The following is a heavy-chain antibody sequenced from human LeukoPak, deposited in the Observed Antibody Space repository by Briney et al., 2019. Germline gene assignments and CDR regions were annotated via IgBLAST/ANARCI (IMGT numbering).Heavy chain of an antibody. J-gene: IGHJ5*02. CDR3: ARDISIYYGSGSYSGDSWFDP. CDR2: INSDGSST. CDR1: GFTFSNYW. D-gene: IGHD3-10*01. Sequence: GGSLRLSCAASGFTFSNYWMHWVRQAPGKGLVWVSRINSDGSSTNYADSVKGRFTISRDNAKNSLYLQMNSLRAEDTALYYCARDISIYYGSGSYSGDSWFDPWGQGTLVTVSS. V-gene: IGHV3-74*01.